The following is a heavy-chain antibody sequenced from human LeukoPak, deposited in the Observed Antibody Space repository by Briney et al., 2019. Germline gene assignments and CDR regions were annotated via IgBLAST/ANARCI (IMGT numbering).Heavy chain of an antibody. J-gene: IGHJ4*02. CDR3: ARRDCSGGSCYGFDY. V-gene: IGHV3-11*06. CDR2: ISSSSSYT. D-gene: IGHD2-15*01. CDR1: GFTFSDYY. Sequence: GGSLRLSCAASGFTFSDYYMGWIRQAPGKGLEWVSYISSSSSYTNYADSVKGRFTISRDNAKNSLYLQMNSLRAEDTAVYYCARRDCSGGSCYGFDYWGQGTLVTVSS.